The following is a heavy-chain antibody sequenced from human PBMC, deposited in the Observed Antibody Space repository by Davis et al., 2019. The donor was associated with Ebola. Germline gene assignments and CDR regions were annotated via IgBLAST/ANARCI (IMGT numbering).Heavy chain of an antibody. V-gene: IGHV4-34*01. CDR1: GGSFSGYY. CDR3: ARACFGGGSCYLYYGMDV. CDR2: INHSGST. J-gene: IGHJ6*02. Sequence: MPSETLSLTCAVYGGSFSGYYWSWIRQPPGKGLEWIGEINHSGSTNYNPSLKSRVTISVDTSKNQFSLKLSSVTAADTAVYYCARACFGGGSCYLYYGMDVWGQGTTVTVSS. D-gene: IGHD2-15*01.